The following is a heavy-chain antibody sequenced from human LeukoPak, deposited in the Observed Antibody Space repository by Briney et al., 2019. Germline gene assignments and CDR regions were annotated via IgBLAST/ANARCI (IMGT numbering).Heavy chain of an antibody. Sequence: GGSLRLSCAASGFTFSSYAMSWVRQAPGKGLEWVSDITGSGGSTYYADSVKGRFTISRDNSNKSLYLKTNGPRAEDTDVYYCAKGDHYYDSSGYCDAFDIWGQGTMVTVSS. V-gene: IGHV3-23*01. CDR1: GFTFSSYA. CDR3: AKGDHYYDSSGYCDAFDI. J-gene: IGHJ3*02. D-gene: IGHD3-22*01. CDR2: ITGSGGST.